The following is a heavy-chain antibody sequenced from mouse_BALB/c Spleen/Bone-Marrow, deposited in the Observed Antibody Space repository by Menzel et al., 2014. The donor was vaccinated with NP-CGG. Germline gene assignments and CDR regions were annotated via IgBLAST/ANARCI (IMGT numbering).Heavy chain of an antibody. Sequence: DVQLVESGGGLVKPGGSLKLSCAASGFSFNSYGMSWVRQTPEKRLEWVATISGGGSYTFYPDSVKGRFTISRDNAKNNRYLQLSSLRSEDTALYYCARHAYYDQTEVSFVYFGQGTLVTVSA. CDR3: ARHAYYDQTEVSFVY. CDR2: ISGGGSYT. D-gene: IGHD2-4*01. V-gene: IGHV5-9-2*01. J-gene: IGHJ3*01. CDR1: GFSFNSYG.